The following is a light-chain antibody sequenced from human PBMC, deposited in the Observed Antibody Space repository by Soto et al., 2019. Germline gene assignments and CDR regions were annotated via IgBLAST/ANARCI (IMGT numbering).Light chain of an antibody. CDR2: GAS. J-gene: IGKJ4*01. Sequence: EIQLTQSPSFLSVSVGDRVSITCRASQGINSDLVWYQQKPGKAPEPLIYGASTLQNGVPSRFSGSGSGTEFTLTISSLQPEDFASYYCQQRVTYPLTFGGGTKVDIK. CDR1: QGINSD. CDR3: QQRVTYPLT. V-gene: IGKV1-9*01.